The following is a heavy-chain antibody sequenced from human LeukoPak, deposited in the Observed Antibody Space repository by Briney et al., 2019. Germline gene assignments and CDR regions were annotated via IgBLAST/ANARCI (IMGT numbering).Heavy chain of an antibody. CDR3: AKDRGSGPYYYYGMNV. D-gene: IGHD3-10*01. CDR1: GFTSDDYA. V-gene: IGHV3-9*02. CDR2: ISWNSGSI. J-gene: IGHJ6*01. Sequence: GRSLRLSCAASGFTSDDYAMHWVRQAPGKGLEWVSGISWNSGSIGYADSVKGRFTISRDNAKNSLYLQMNSLRAEDTALYYCAKDRGSGPYYYYGMNVWGQGTTVTVSS.